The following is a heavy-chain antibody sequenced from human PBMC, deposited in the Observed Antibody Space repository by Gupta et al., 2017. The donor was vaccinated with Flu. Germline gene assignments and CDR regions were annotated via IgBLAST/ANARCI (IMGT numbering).Heavy chain of an antibody. CDR2: IIPIFGTA. Sequence: QVQLVQSGDEVKKPGTSVRIYCKASGGTFSSFAISGVRLTPGQGVAGMGRIIPIFGTANYAQKFQGRVTITADESTSTAYMELSSLRSEDTAVYYCARDELRFLEWLSRSVYYYYGMDVWGQGTTVTVSS. V-gene: IGHV1-69*18. J-gene: IGHJ6*02. CDR1: GGTFSSFA. CDR3: ARDELRFLEWLSRSVYYYYGMDV. D-gene: IGHD3-3*01.